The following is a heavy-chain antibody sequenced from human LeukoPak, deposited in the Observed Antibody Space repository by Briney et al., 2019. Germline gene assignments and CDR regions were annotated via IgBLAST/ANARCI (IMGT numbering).Heavy chain of an antibody. CDR3: ATDTYYHDSSGYVFGY. J-gene: IGHJ4*02. CDR1: GYTLTELS. D-gene: IGHD3-22*01. V-gene: IGHV1-24*01. Sequence: ASVKVSCKVSGYTLTELSMHWVRQAPGKGLEWMGGFDPEDGETIYAQKFQGRVTMTEDTSTDTAYMELSSLRSEDTAVYYCATDTYYHDSSGYVFGYWGQGTLVTVSS. CDR2: FDPEDGET.